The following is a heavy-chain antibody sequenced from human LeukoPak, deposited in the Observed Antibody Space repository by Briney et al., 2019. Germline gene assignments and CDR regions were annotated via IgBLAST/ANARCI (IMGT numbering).Heavy chain of an antibody. CDR2: IYYSGST. D-gene: IGHD1-26*01. Sequence: KPSETLSLTCTVSGGSISNSYYYWGWTRQPPGEALEWIGSIYYSGSTYYNPSLKSRVTISVGTSKNQFSLKLSSVTAADTAVYYCARHQSGIVGAGEIDYWGQGTLVTVSS. CDR1: GGSISNSYYY. CDR3: ARHQSGIVGAGEIDY. J-gene: IGHJ4*02. V-gene: IGHV4-39*01.